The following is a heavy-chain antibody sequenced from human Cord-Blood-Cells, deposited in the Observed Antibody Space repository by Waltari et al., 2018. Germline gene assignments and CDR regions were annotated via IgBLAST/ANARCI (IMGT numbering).Heavy chain of an antibody. CDR1: GGSISSSSYY. CDR2: IYYSGST. CDR3: AREDFVLRYFDWLPNWFDP. J-gene: IGHJ5*02. D-gene: IGHD3-9*01. V-gene: IGHV4-39*02. Sequence: QLQLQESGPGLVKPSETLSLTCTVSGGSISSSSYYWGWIRQPPGKGLEWIGSIYYSGSTSSTPPLKSRVPISVDTSKNQFSLKLSSVTAAYTAVYYCAREDFVLRYFDWLPNWFDPWGQGTLVTVSS.